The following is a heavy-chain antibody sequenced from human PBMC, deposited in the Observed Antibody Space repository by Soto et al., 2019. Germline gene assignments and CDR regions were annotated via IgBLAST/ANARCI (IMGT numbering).Heavy chain of an antibody. V-gene: IGHV5-10-1*01. CDR3: TRGGTTLPLDV. CDR2: IDPTGSHP. D-gene: IGHD2-2*01. CDR1: GYSFTNYW. J-gene: IGHJ6*02. Sequence: PGESLKISCEASGYSFTNYWINWVRQMPGKGLEWMGRIDPTGSHPNYSPSFQGHVTVSVDRSISTAYLQWSSLKASDSAVYYCTRGGTTLPLDVWGQGTTVTVSS.